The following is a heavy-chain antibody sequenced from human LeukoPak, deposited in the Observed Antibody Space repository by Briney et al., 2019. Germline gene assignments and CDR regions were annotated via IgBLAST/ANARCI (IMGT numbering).Heavy chain of an antibody. Sequence: SETLSLTCTVSGGSISSYYWSWIRQPPGKGLEWIGYIYYSGSTYYNPSLKSRVTISVDTSKNQFSLKLSSVTAADTAVYYCASEKASYYDSSGYHWGQGTLVTVSS. CDR1: GGSISSYY. D-gene: IGHD3-22*01. J-gene: IGHJ4*02. CDR2: IYYSGST. CDR3: ASEKASYYDSSGYH. V-gene: IGHV4-59*04.